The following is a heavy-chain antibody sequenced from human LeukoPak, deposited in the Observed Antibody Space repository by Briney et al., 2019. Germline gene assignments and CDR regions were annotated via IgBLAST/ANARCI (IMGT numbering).Heavy chain of an antibody. CDR2: MNPNSGNT. D-gene: IGHD4-17*01. J-gene: IGHJ5*02. CDR1: GYTFTSYD. V-gene: IGHV1-8*03. CDR3: ARVRDYGDYRDWFDP. Sequence: ASVKVSCKASGYTFTSYDINWVRQATGQGLEWMRWMNPNSGNTGYAQKFQGRVTITRNTSISTAYMELSSLRSEDTAVYYCARVRDYGDYRDWFDPWGQGTLVTVSS.